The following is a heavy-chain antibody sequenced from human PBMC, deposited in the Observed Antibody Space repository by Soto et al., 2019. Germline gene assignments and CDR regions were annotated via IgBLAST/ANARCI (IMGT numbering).Heavy chain of an antibody. CDR3: ARRWGPTFDF. V-gene: IGHV4-59*01. J-gene: IGHJ4*02. Sequence: SETLSLTCTLSGGSISSYYWSWIRQPPGKGLEWIGYIYYSGSTNYNPSLKSQVTISVDTSKNQFSLKLSSVTAADTAVYYCARRWGPTFDFWGQGTLVTVSS. D-gene: IGHD1-26*01. CDR1: GGSISSYY. CDR2: IYYSGST.